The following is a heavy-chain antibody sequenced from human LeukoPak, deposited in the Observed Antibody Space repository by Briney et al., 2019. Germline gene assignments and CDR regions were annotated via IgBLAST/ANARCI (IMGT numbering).Heavy chain of an antibody. D-gene: IGHD1-7*01. J-gene: IGHJ5*02. CDR2: IYSSGDT. Sequence: PSETLSLTCTVSGGSISSGSNYWSWIRQPAGKGLEWIGRIYSSGDTYYSPSLRSRVTMSVDTSKNQFSLELSSVTAADTAVYYCASAPYNWNYWFDPWGQGTLVTVSS. CDR3: ASAPYNWNYWFDP. V-gene: IGHV4-61*02. CDR1: GGSISSGSNY.